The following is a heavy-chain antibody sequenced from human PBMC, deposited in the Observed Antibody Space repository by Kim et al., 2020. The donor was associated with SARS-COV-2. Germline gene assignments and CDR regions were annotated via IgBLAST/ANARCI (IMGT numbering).Heavy chain of an antibody. J-gene: IGHJ5*02. CDR2: ISGSGGST. Sequence: GGSLRLSCAASGFTFSSYAMSWVRQAPGKGLEWVSAISGSGGSTYYADSVKVRFTISRDNSKTTLYLQMNSLRAEDTAVYYCAKDPLVLRFLEWSRTNNWFDPWGQGTLVTVSS. V-gene: IGHV3-23*01. D-gene: IGHD3-3*01. CDR1: GFTFSSYA. CDR3: AKDPLVLRFLEWSRTNNWFDP.